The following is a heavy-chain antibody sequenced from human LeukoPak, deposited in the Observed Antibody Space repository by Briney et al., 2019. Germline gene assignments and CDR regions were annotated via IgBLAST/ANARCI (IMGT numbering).Heavy chain of an antibody. CDR3: ARKSVAVAARWFDP. CDR1: GFTFSSYS. Sequence: GGSLRLSCAASGFTFSSYSMNWVRQAPGKGLEWVSSISSSSSYIYYADSVKGRFTISRDNAKNSLYLQMNSLRAEDTAVYYCARKSVAVAARWFDPWGQGTLVTVSS. CDR2: ISSSSSYI. J-gene: IGHJ5*02. V-gene: IGHV3-21*01. D-gene: IGHD6-19*01.